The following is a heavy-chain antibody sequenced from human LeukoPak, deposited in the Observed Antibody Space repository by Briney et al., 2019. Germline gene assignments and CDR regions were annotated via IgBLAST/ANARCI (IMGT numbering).Heavy chain of an antibody. CDR3: ARASSKGGSYDY. Sequence: SETLSLTCTVSGGSISSSSYYWGWIRQPPGKGLEWIGSIYYSGSTYYNPSLKSRVTISVDTSKNQFSLKLSSVTAADTAVYYCARASSKGGSYDYWGQGTLVTVSS. CDR1: GGSISSSSYY. J-gene: IGHJ4*02. CDR2: IYYSGST. V-gene: IGHV4-39*07. D-gene: IGHD3-16*01.